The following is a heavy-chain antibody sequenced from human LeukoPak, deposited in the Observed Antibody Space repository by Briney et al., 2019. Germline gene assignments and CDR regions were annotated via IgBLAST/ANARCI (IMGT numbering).Heavy chain of an antibody. CDR2: ISGSGGST. V-gene: IGHV3-23*01. CDR1: GFTFSSYA. D-gene: IGHD1-26*01. CDR3: AKVGFDGGSYYVYPTNYYYYYMDV. J-gene: IGHJ6*03. Sequence: GGSLRLSCAASGFTFSSYAMSWVRQAPGKGLKWVSDISGSGGSTYYADSVKGRFTISRDNSKNTLYLQMNSLRAEDTAVYYCAKVGFDGGSYYVYPTNYYYYYMDVWGKGTTVTVSS.